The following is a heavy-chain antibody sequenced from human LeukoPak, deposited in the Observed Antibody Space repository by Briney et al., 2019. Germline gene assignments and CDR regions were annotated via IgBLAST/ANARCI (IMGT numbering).Heavy chain of an antibody. J-gene: IGHJ4*02. V-gene: IGHV3-21*01. CDR1: GFTFSSYT. D-gene: IGHD3-10*01. CDR3: ARDLYGSGSDRDFDY. Sequence: GGSLRLSCAASGFTFSSYTMNWVRQAPGKWLEWVSCISSSSSYIYYADSVKGRFTISRDNAKNSLYLQMNSLRAEDTAVYYCARDLYGSGSDRDFDYWGQGTLVTVSS. CDR2: ISSSSSYI.